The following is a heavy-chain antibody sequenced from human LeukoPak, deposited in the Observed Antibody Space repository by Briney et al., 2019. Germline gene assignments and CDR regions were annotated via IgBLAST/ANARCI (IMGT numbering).Heavy chain of an antibody. Sequence: GASVKVSCKGSGYIFPDYYIYWVRQAPGQGLEWMGWINPNSGGTNYAQNFQGRVTMTRDTSISTVYMELRRLRSDDTAVYYCARDGGYCSSGTICYSRAEYYYYGLDVWGQGTTVTVSS. CDR1: GYIFPDYY. D-gene: IGHD2-2*01. CDR2: INPNSGGT. J-gene: IGHJ6*02. V-gene: IGHV1-2*02. CDR3: ARDGGYCSSGTICYSRAEYYYYGLDV.